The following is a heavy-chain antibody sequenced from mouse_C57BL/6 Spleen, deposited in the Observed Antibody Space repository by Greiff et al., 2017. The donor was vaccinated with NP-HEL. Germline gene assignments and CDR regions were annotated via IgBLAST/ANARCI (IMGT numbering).Heavy chain of an antibody. CDR2: ISYDGSN. Sequence: EESGPGLVKPSQSLSLTCSVTGYSITSGYYWNWIRQFPGNKLEWMGYISYDGSNNYNPSLKNRISITRDTSKNQFFLKLNSVTTEDTATYYCARGKWLHYAMDYWGQGTSVTVSS. CDR3: ARGKWLHYAMDY. CDR1: GYSITSGYY. J-gene: IGHJ4*01. V-gene: IGHV3-6*01. D-gene: IGHD2-2*01.